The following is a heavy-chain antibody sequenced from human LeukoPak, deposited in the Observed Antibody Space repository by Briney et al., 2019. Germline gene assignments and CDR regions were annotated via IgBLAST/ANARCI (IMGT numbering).Heavy chain of an antibody. CDR2: IYYRGST. Sequence: SETLSLTCTVSGDSISNSNYYWGWIRQPPGKGLEWIGSIYYRGSTYYNSSLKSRVTISVDTPKNQFSLKLSSVTAADTAVYYCARRLGFRIDYWGQGTLVTVSS. CDR1: GDSISNSNYY. CDR3: ARRLGFRIDY. V-gene: IGHV4-39*01. D-gene: IGHD5-12*01. J-gene: IGHJ4*02.